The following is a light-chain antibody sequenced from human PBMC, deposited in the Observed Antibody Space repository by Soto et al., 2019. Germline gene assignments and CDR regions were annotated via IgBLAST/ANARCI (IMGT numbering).Light chain of an antibody. CDR1: SSDVGSYNL. J-gene: IGLJ7*01. CDR3: CSYAGSSTVEILAV. V-gene: IGLV2-23*03. Sequence: QSALTQPASVSGSPGQSITISCTGTSSDVGSYNLVSWYQQHPGKAPKLMIYEGSKRPSGVSNRFSGSKSGNTASLTISGLQAEDEADYYCCSYAGSSTVEILAVFGGGTQLTVL. CDR2: EGS.